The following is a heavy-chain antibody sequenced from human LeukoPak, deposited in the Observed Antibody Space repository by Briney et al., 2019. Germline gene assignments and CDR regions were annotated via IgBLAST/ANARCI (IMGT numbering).Heavy chain of an antibody. J-gene: IGHJ6*04. CDR2: IIPIFVTA. CDR3: ARSRSCNGGSCYSDPYYYGMDV. D-gene: IGHD2-15*01. V-gene: IGHV1-69*06. Sequence: SVKVSCTASGGTFSSYVISWVRQAPGQGLEWMGGIIPIFVTANYAQKFQGRVTIIADKSTSTAYMELSSLSSEDTAVYYCARSRSCNGGSCYSDPYYYGMDVWGKGTTVTVSS. CDR1: GGTFSSYV.